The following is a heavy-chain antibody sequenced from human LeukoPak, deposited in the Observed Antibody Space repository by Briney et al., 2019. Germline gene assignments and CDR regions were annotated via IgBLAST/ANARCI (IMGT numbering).Heavy chain of an antibody. CDR1: GYTFTSYY. Sequence: ASVKVSCKASGYTFTSYYMHWVRQAPGQGLGWMGIINPSGGSTRYAQKFQGRVTMTRDTSTSTVYMELSSLRSEDTAVYYCARAYYDFWSGYRPDYWGQGTLVTVSS. CDR2: INPSGGST. V-gene: IGHV1-46*01. D-gene: IGHD3-3*01. J-gene: IGHJ4*02. CDR3: ARAYYDFWSGYRPDY.